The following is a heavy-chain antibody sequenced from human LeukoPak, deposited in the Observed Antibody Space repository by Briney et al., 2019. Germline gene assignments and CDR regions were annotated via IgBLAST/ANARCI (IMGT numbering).Heavy chain of an antibody. CDR2: IYHSGST. D-gene: IGHD5-24*01. V-gene: IGHV4-4*02. CDR1: GGSISSSNW. Sequence: SGTLSLTCAVSGGSISSSNWWSWIRQPPGKGLEWIGEIYHSGSTNYNPSLKSRVTISVDTSKNQFSLKLSSVTAADTAVYYCARDWRDGYNYYFDYWGQGTLVTVSS. CDR3: ARDWRDGYNYYFDY. J-gene: IGHJ4*02.